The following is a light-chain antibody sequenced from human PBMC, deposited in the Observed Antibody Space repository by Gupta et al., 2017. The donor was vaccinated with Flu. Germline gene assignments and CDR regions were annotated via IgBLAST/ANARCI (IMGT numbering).Light chain of an antibody. CDR1: QILLPITGHNY. Sequence: VTPAQPASIACRSSQILLPITGHNYLDWYVYKPGQSPQRLLYLVSAPAAQVRDPTRGSGSGSDFTRKINIVNVQHVGVSFCLRALQNRLTFGGGTRLE. CDR2: LVS. V-gene: IGKV2-28*01. CDR3: LRALQNRLT. J-gene: IGKJ4*01.